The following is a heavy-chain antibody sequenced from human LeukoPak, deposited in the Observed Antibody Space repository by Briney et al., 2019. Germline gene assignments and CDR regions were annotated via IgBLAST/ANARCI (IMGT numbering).Heavy chain of an antibody. CDR3: ARHGVEMATINY. V-gene: IGHV4-39*01. D-gene: IGHD5-24*01. CDR2: IYYSGST. J-gene: IGHJ4*02. Sequence: SETLSLTCTVSGGSISSSSYYWGWIRQPPGKGLEWIGSIYYSGSTYYNPSLKSRVTISVGTSKNQFSLKLSSVTAADTAVYYCARHGVEMATINYWGQGTLVTVSS. CDR1: GGSISSSSYY.